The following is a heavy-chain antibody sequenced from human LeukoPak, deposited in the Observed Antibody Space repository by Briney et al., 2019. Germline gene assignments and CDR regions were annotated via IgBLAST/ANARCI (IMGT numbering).Heavy chain of an antibody. J-gene: IGHJ6*03. CDR2: IYTSGST. Sequence: SETLSLTCTVSGGSISSYYWGWIRPPAGKGLEWIGRIYTSGSTNYNPSLKSRVTMSVDTSKNQFSLKLSSVTAADTAVYYCARDSSYYYYMDVWGKGTTVTVSS. CDR1: GGSISSYY. D-gene: IGHD6-13*01. CDR3: ARDSSYYYYMDV. V-gene: IGHV4-4*07.